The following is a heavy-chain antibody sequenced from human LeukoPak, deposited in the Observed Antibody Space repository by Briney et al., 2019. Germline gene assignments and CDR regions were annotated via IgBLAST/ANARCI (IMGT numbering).Heavy chain of an antibody. J-gene: IGHJ4*02. V-gene: IGHV3-23*01. CDR3: GKTTVGYSSGRYPGWPVDY. Sequence: GGSLRLSCAVSGITLSNYGMSWVRQAPGKGLEWVAGVFGSGGSAHYTDSVKGRFTIFRDNSKNTVYLQMNSLRAEDTAVYYCGKTTVGYSSGRYPGWPVDYWGQGTLVTVSS. CDR1: GITLSNYG. CDR2: VFGSGGSA. D-gene: IGHD6-19*01.